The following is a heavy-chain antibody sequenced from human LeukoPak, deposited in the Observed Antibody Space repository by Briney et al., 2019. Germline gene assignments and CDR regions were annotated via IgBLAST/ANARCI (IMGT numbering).Heavy chain of an antibody. CDR2: IYSGAGT. CDR1: GFTVSSNY. CDR3: AREKEGPRFDY. J-gene: IGHJ4*02. Sequence: GGSLRLSCAASGFTVSSNYMSWVRQAPGKGLEWVSVIYSGAGTYYADSVKGRFTISRDNSKNTLYLQMNSLRAEDTAVYYCAREKEGPRFDYWGQGTLVTVSS. V-gene: IGHV3-66*01.